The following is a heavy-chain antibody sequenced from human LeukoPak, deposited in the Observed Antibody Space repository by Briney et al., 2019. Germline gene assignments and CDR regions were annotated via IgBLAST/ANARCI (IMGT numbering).Heavy chain of an antibody. D-gene: IGHD6-19*01. J-gene: IGHJ4*02. CDR1: GFTFSSYW. Sequence: GGSLRLSCVASGFTFSSYWMTWVRQAPGMGLEWLANIKGDGSIQYYLDSVRGRFTISRDNAKTSVYLQLNSLRADDTAVYYCARDVWTGVAVSDYWGQGTLVTVSS. CDR3: ARDVWTGVAVSDY. CDR2: IKGDGSIQ. V-gene: IGHV3-7*01.